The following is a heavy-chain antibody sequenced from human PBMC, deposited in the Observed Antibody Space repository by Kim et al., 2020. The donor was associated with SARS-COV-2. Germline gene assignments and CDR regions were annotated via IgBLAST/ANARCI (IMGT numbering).Heavy chain of an antibody. CDR3: ARDRPDSVVSPFDY. CDR2: IQANGKTI. D-gene: IGHD2-21*01. CDR1: GFTFSSYS. V-gene: IGHV3-48*04. J-gene: IGHJ4*02. Sequence: GGSRRLSCAASGFTFSSYSLNWVRQAPGKGLEWLAYIQANGKTIHYADSVKGRFTISRDYATNSVYLEMNSLTVDDTAVDYCARDRPDSVVSPFDYWGQG.